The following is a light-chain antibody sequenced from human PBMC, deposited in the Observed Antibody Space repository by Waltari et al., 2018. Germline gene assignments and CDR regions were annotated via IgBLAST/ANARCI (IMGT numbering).Light chain of an antibody. CDR3: CSYTGSYVV. CDR1: SSDVGGFKY. J-gene: IGLJ2*01. Sequence: QSALTQPRSVSGSPGQSVTISCTGSSSDVGGFKYVSWYQQHSGISPKLMICDVSKRPPEVPDRCTGSTAGSTASLTISGLQSEDEADYCCCSYTGSYVVFGGGTKLTVL. V-gene: IGLV2-11*01. CDR2: DVS.